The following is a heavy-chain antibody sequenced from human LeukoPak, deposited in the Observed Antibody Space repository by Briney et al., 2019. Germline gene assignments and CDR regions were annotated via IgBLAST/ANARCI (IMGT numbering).Heavy chain of an antibody. Sequence: PLGSLRLSCAASGFTFSTYAFHCVREAPGKGLEWVAGISYNGTTKYYADSVKVRFTISRDNSKNTMSLQMNSVRPEDTALYYCARDFRTLGAATGHYYGMDVWGQGTTVTVSS. CDR1: GFTFSTYA. D-gene: IGHD2-15*01. V-gene: IGHV3-30-3*01. CDR3: ARDFRTLGAATGHYYGMDV. CDR2: ISYNGTTK. J-gene: IGHJ6*02.